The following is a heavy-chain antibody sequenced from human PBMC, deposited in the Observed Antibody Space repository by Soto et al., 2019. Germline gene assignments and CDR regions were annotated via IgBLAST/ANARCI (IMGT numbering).Heavy chain of an antibody. CDR3: ARGLYRRDYVWGSYRYYYFDY. CDR2: MHYTGFS. J-gene: IGHJ4*02. Sequence: SETLSLTCSFSGDSVTSHYLTWIRQSPEKGLEWIGYMHYTGFSHYNPSLKSRVTISVDTSKNQFSLKLSSVTAADTAVYYCARGLYRRDYVWGSYRYYYFDYWGQGTLVTVSS. V-gene: IGHV4-59*02. D-gene: IGHD3-16*02. CDR1: GDSVTSHY.